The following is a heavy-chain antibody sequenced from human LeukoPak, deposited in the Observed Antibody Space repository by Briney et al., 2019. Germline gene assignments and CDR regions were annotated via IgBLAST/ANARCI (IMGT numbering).Heavy chain of an antibody. Sequence: GASVKVSCKASGGTFSSYAISWVRQAPGQGLEWTGRIIPILGIANYAQKFQGRVTITADKSTSTAYMELSSLRSEDTAVYYCARDEIPDYWGQGTLVTVSS. D-gene: IGHD2-2*02. CDR1: GGTFSSYA. CDR3: ARDEIPDY. CDR2: IIPILGIA. J-gene: IGHJ4*02. V-gene: IGHV1-69*04.